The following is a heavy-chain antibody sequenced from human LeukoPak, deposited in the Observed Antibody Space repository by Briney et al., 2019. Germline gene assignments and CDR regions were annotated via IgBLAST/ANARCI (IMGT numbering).Heavy chain of an antibody. CDR1: GYSISSGYY. V-gene: IGHV4-38-2*02. D-gene: IGHD3-3*01. Sequence: SETLSLTCTVSGYSISSGYYRGWIRQPPGKGLEWIGSIYHSGSTYYNPSLKSRVTISVDTSKNQFSLKLSSVTAADTAVYYCARGGRDTSEYYDFWSGSNRLYYYNYMDVWGKGTTVTVSS. J-gene: IGHJ6*03. CDR3: ARGGRDTSEYYDFWSGSNRLYYYNYMDV. CDR2: IYHSGST.